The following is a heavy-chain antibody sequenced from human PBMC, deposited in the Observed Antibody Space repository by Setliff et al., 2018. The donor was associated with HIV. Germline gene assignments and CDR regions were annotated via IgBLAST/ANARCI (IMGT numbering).Heavy chain of an antibody. CDR2: IYYSGST. D-gene: IGHD2-15*01. Sequence: LSLTCTVSGGSLSSSSYYWGWIRQPPGKGLEWIGSIYYSGSTYYNPSLKSRVTISVDMSKNQFSLKLSSVTAADTAVYYCAGGPGYCSGGTCYPGGWFDPWGQGTLVTVS. CDR3: AGGPGYCSGGTCYPGGWFDP. CDR1: GGSLSSSSYY. J-gene: IGHJ5*02. V-gene: IGHV4-39*07.